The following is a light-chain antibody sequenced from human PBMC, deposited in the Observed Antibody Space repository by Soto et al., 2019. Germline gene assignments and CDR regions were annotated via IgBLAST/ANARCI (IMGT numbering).Light chain of an antibody. Sequence: QSVLTQPPSASGTPGQRVTISCSGSSSNIGSSSVNWYQQFPGTDPKLLIYNDNQWPSGVPDRFSGSRSVTSASLAISGLQSEDEAEYYCSAWDVSLNGLYVFGTGTKLTVL. CDR2: NDN. CDR3: SAWDVSLNGLYV. CDR1: SSNIGSSS. V-gene: IGLV1-44*01. J-gene: IGLJ1*01.